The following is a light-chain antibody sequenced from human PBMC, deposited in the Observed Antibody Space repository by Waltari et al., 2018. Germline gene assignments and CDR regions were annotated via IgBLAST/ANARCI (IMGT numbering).Light chain of an antibody. V-gene: IGKV1-39*01. Sequence: DIQMTQSPSSLSASVGDRVAITCRASLSISTHLNWYQQKPGKAPKLLIYAASNLQSGVPSRFSGRGSETDFTLTISSLQPEDFAVYYCQQSYNTPRTFGPGTKVDIK. CDR3: QQSYNTPRT. J-gene: IGKJ3*01. CDR2: AAS. CDR1: LSISTH.